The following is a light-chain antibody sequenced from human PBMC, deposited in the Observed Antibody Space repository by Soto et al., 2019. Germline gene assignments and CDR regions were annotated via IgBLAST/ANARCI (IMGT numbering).Light chain of an antibody. CDR3: QHHKSYPRT. CDR2: TAS. J-gene: IGKJ1*01. V-gene: IGKV1-5*03. CDR1: QSIDTS. Sequence: DIQMTQSPSTLSASVGDRVTITCRASQSIDTSLAWYQQKPGKAPRLLIYTASNLQSGVPSRFSGSGSGTEFTLTISSLLPDDSATYYCQHHKSYPRTFGQGTKVEIK.